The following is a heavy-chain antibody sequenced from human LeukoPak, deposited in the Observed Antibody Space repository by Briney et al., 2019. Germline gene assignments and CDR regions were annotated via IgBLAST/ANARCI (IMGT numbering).Heavy chain of an antibody. V-gene: IGHV3-7*01. CDR2: IKQ. CDR3: ARDHELTSAGNDF. J-gene: IGHJ4*02. Sequence: GGSLRLSCAASGFTFSSYGMHWVRQAPGKGLEWVANIKQAVKGRFTISRDNAKNSLYLQMNSLRAEDTAVYYCARDHELTSAGNDFWGQGTLVTVSS. D-gene: IGHD6-13*01. CDR1: GFTFSSYG.